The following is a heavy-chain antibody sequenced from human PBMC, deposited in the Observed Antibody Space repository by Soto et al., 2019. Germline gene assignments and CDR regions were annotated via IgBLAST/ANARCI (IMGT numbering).Heavy chain of an antibody. CDR3: AKESVEATYSFYGLDV. D-gene: IGHD4-4*01. CDR2: VPFDSKNK. CDR1: GFTFASYG. Sequence: PGGSLRLSCAASGFTFASYGMHWVRQAPGKGLEWVATVPFDSKNKYYIDSVEGRFTISRDNSENTLSLQMNSLRHEDTAVYYCAKESVEATYSFYGLDVWGPGXTVTVSS. V-gene: IGHV3-30*18. J-gene: IGHJ6*02.